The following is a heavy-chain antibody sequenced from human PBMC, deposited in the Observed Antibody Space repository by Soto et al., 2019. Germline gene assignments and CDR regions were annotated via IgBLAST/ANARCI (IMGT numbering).Heavy chain of an antibody. Sequence: QVQLVESGGGVVQPGRSLRLSCAASGFTFSSYGMHWVRQAPGKGLEWVAVIWYDGSNKYYEDSVKGRFTISRDNSKNTMYLQINSPRAEDTAVYYCARVGGYGGNSYDFDYWGQGTLVTVSS. CDR2: IWYDGSNK. J-gene: IGHJ4*02. D-gene: IGHD2-21*02. CDR1: GFTFSSYG. CDR3: ARVGGYGGNSYDFDY. V-gene: IGHV3-33*01.